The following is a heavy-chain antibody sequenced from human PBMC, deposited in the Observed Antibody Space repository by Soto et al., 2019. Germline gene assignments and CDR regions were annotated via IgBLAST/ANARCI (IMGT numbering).Heavy chain of an antibody. CDR1: GFTFSSYA. Sequence: QVQLVESGGGVVQPGRSLRLSCAASGFTFSSYAMHWVRQAPGKGLEWVAVISDDGTNKDYADSVKGRFTISRDKSKSKLDLQMDSLRPEDTAVYYCARDGWYYDVLTEHYFDVWGQGTLVSVSA. D-gene: IGHD3-9*01. V-gene: IGHV3-30*04. J-gene: IGHJ4*02. CDR3: ARDGWYYDVLTEHYFDV. CDR2: ISDDGTNK.